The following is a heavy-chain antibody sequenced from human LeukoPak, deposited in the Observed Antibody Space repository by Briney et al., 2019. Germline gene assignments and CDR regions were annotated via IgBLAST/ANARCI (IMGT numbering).Heavy chain of an antibody. CDR2: IYHSGST. CDR3: ARSLVQYSSSGDWFDP. Sequence: SETLSLTCTVSGYSISSGYYWGWIRQPPGKGLEWIGSIYHSGSTYYNPSLKSRVAISVDTSKNQFSLKLSSVTAADTAVYYCARSLVQYSSSGDWFDPWGQGTLVTVSS. D-gene: IGHD6-13*01. J-gene: IGHJ5*02. V-gene: IGHV4-38-2*02. CDR1: GYSISSGYY.